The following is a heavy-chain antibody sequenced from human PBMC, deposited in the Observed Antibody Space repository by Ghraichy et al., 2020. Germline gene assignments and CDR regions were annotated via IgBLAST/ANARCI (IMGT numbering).Heavy chain of an antibody. CDR1: DVSIRSDY. Sequence: SETLSLTCIVSDVSIRSDYWSWLRQPPGKGLEWIAYIHSNGKTNYNPSLRSRVTISIDTSKNQFSLKLSSVTAADTAMYYCAKGAGWYGLWGQGTLVTVSS. D-gene: IGHD6-13*01. V-gene: IGHV4-59*12. CDR3: AKGAGWYGL. CDR2: IHSNGKT. J-gene: IGHJ5*02.